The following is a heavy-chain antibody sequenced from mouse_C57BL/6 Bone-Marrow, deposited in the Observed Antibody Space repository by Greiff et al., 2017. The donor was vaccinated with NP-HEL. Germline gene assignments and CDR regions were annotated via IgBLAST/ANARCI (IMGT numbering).Heavy chain of an antibody. J-gene: IGHJ1*03. CDR1: GFTFSSYG. Sequence: EVHLVESGGDLVKPGGSLKLSCAASGFTFSSYGMSWVRQTPDKRLEWVATISSGGSYTYYPDSVKGRSTLSRDNATNTLYLQLSSLKYEDTAMYYCEREGGYSDYVGWYCDVWGTGTTVTVSS. CDR3: EREGGYSDYVGWYCDV. CDR2: ISSGGSYT. D-gene: IGHD2-13*01. V-gene: IGHV5-6*01.